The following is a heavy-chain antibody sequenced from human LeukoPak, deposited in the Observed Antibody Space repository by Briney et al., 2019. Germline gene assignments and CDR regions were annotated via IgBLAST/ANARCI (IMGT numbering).Heavy chain of an antibody. CDR1: GFSVRTTY. V-gene: IGHV3-53*01. CDR2: LYTGGGT. J-gene: IGHJ4*02. D-gene: IGHD3-22*01. Sequence: GESLRLSCTASGFSVRTTYMSWVRQAPGKGLEWVSVLYTGGGTDHADSVKGRFTISRDNSKNTLSLQMNSLRAEDTAIYYCTRSGYRHPYHFDSWGQGTLVTVSS. CDR3: TRSGYRHPYHFDS.